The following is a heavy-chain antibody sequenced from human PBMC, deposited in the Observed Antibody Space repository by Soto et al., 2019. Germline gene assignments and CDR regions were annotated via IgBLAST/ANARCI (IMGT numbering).Heavy chain of an antibody. CDR1: GGTFSSYG. Sequence: ASVKVSCKASGGTFSSYGISWMRQAPGRGLEWMGGIIPLFGTTNYAQKFRGRVTVTADESTSTVYMELRSLRFEDTAVYYCARAHGSSWYNWFDPWGQGTLVTVSS. V-gene: IGHV1-69*13. J-gene: IGHJ5*02. CDR3: ARAHGSSWYNWFDP. CDR2: IIPLFGTT. D-gene: IGHD6-13*01.